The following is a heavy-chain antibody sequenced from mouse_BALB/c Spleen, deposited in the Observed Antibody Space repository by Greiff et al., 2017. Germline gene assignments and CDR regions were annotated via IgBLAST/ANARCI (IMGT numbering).Heavy chain of an antibody. CDR3: ASYGYPYAMDY. D-gene: IGHD2-2*01. CDR2: ISSGGSYT. CDR1: GFTFSSYG. J-gene: IGHJ4*01. Sequence: DVKLVESGGDLVKPGGSLKLSCAASGFTFSSYGMSWVRQTPDKRLEWVATISSGGSYTYYPDSVKGRFTISRDNAKNTLYLQMSSLKSEDTAMYYCASYGYPYAMDYWGQGTSVTVSS. V-gene: IGHV5-6*02.